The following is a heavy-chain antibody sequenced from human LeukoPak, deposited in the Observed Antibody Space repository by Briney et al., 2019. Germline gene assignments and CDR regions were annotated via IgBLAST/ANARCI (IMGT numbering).Heavy chain of an antibody. Sequence: GGSLRLSCAASGFTFSSYSMNWVRQAAGKGLEWVSSISCGSSYIYYADSAKGRFTISRDNAKSSLYLQMNSLRAEDTAVYYCARGGKGATNDAFDIWGQGTMVTVSS. J-gene: IGHJ3*02. CDR2: ISCGSSYI. V-gene: IGHV3-21*01. D-gene: IGHD1-26*01. CDR1: GFTFSSYS. CDR3: ARGGKGATNDAFDI.